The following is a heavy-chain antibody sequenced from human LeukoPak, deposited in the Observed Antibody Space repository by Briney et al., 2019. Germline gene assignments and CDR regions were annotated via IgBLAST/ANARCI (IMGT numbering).Heavy chain of an antibody. V-gene: IGHV3-48*04. CDR1: GFVFSSFA. D-gene: IGHD2-15*01. CDR3: ARDLVVAATTYNWFDP. CDR2: ISSASTTI. J-gene: IGHJ5*02. Sequence: GGSLRLSCAASGFVFSSFAMNWVRQAPGKELEWISYISSASTTIYYADSVKGRFTISRDNAKNSPYLQMDSLRAEDTALYHCARDLVVAATTYNWFDPWGQGTLVTVSS.